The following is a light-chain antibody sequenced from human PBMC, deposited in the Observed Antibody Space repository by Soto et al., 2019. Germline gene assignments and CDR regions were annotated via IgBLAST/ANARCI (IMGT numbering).Light chain of an antibody. V-gene: IGKV3-20*01. CDR2: GAS. Sequence: YLSGGGIATHKCRASQSVSSNYLAWYQQKPGQAPRLLIYGASNRATGIPDRFCGSGSGTDFTLTSSRHAREDSPMFYWQRYYSARRFGGGTKVDIK. CDR1: QSVSSNY. CDR3: QRYYSARR. J-gene: IGKJ4*02.